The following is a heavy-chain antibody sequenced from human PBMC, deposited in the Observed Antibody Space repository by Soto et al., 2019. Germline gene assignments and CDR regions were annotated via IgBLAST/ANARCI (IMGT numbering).Heavy chain of an antibody. CDR3: ARDTAPLGYCSGGSCPAYYYYGMDV. D-gene: IGHD2-15*01. J-gene: IGHJ6*02. CDR1: GFTFSSYS. V-gene: IGHV3-21*01. CDR2: ISSSSSYI. Sequence: PGGSLRLSCAASGFTFSSYSMNWVRQAPGKGLEWVSSISSSSSYIYYADSVKGRFTISRDNAKNSLYLQMNSLRAEDTAVYYCARDTAPLGYCSGGSCPAYYYYGMDVWGQGTTVTVSS.